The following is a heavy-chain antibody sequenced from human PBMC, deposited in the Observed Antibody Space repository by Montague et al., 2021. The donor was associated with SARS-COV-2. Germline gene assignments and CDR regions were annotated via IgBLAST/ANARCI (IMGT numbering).Heavy chain of an antibody. CDR1: GFTFSNYA. CDR3: AKTQGFVVLVAAPRGHYMDV. D-gene: IGHD2-15*01. CDR2: ISASGRST. J-gene: IGHJ6*03. Sequence: SLRLSCAVSGFTFSNYAMNWVRQAPGKGLEWISGISASGRSTYYADSVEGRFTVSRDNSKNTLYLQMSTLRADDTAVYYCAKTQGFVVLVAAPRGHYMDVWGRGTTVIVSS. V-gene: IGHV3-23*01.